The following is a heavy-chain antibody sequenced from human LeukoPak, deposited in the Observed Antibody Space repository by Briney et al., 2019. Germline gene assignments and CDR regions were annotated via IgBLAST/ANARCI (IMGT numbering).Heavy chain of an antibody. CDR1: GGSISSYY. J-gene: IGHJ4*02. V-gene: IGHV4-4*07. D-gene: IGHD3-3*01. CDR2: IYTSGSS. CDR3: ARERSASWGPFFGRTYYFDY. Sequence: SETLSLTCTVSGGSISSYYWSWIRQPAGKGLEWIGRIYTSGSSNYNPSLRSRVTMSVDTSKNQFSLKLSSVTAADTAVYYCARERSASWGPFFGRTYYFDYWGQGTLVTVSS.